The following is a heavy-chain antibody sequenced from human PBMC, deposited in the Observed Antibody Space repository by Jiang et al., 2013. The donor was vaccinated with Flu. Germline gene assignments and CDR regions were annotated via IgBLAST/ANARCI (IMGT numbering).Heavy chain of an antibody. CDR2: ISYDGSNK. D-gene: IGHD6-13*01. J-gene: IGHJ3*02. CDR3: AKIEGGPIARPLMSFDI. Sequence: VQLVESGGGVVQPGRSLRLSCAASGFTFSSYGMHWVRQAPGKGLEWVAVISYDGSNKYYADSVKGRFTISRDNSKNTLYLQMNSLRAEDTAVYYCAKIEGGPIARPLMSFDIWGQGTMVTVSS. V-gene: IGHV3-30*18. CDR1: GFTFSSYG.